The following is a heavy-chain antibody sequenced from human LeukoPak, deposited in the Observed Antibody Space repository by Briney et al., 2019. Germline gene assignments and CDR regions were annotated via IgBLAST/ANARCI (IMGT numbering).Heavy chain of an antibody. J-gene: IGHJ6*02. CDR1: GFTFSSYG. CDR2: ISYDGSNK. D-gene: IGHD4-17*01. V-gene: IGHV3-30*18. CDR3: AKTGNYGDYSFYYYGMDV. Sequence: GGSLRLSCAASGFTFSSYGMHWVRQAPGKGLEWVAVISYDGSNKYYADSVKGRFTISRDNSKTTLDLQMNSLRAEDTAVYHCAKTGNYGDYSFYYYGMDVWGQGTTVTVSS.